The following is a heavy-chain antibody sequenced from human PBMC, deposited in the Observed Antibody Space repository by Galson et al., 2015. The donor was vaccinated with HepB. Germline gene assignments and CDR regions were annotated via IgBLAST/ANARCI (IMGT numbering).Heavy chain of an antibody. V-gene: IGHV4-59*01. CDR1: GSSSSNYY. J-gene: IGHJ4*02. Sequence: SETLSLTCIVSGSSSSNYYWSWIRQPPEKGLEWIGYIYNSGSTNYNPSQKSRATISGDTSKDQFSLVLCSVTAPDTAVYYSGRGGGRGTIGYWGQGTLVTVSS. D-gene: IGHD1-26*01. CDR2: IYNSGST. CDR3: GRGGGRGTIGY.